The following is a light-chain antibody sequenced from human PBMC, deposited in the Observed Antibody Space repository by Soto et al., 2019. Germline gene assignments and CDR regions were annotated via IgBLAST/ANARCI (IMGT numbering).Light chain of an antibody. Sequence: GSPGERVTLSCRASRTISRNLAWYQQKPGQAPRLLIYGASTRATGIPDRFSGSGSGTEFTLTINSLQSEDFAMYYCQPHNNWPVVTFGGGTKVDIK. CDR1: RTISRN. V-gene: IGKV3-15*01. CDR2: GAS. CDR3: QPHNNWPVVT. J-gene: IGKJ4*01.